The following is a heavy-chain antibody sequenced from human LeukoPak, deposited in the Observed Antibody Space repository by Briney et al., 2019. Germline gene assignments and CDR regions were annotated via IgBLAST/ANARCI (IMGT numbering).Heavy chain of an antibody. V-gene: IGHV1-2*02. CDR3: ARGDLVRHYYYMDV. D-gene: IGHD6-6*01. CDR1: GYTFTGYY. J-gene: IGHJ6*03. CDR2: INPNIGDT. Sequence: GASVKVSCKASGYTFTGYYVHWVRQAPGQGLEWIGWINPNIGDTNYAQKFQGRVTMTRDTSISTAYMELSGLRSDDTVVYYCARGDLVRHYYYMDVWGKGTTVTVSS.